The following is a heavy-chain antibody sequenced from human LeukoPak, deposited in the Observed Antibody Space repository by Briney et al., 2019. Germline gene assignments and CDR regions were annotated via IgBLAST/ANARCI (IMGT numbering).Heavy chain of an antibody. Sequence: ASVKVSCKASGYTFTSYDINWVRQATGQGLEWMGWMNPNSGNTGYAQKFQGRVTITRNTSISTAYMELSSLRSEDTAVYYCAREVDSSGYGGDAFDIWGQGTMVTVSS. CDR2: MNPNSGNT. J-gene: IGHJ3*02. CDR3: AREVDSSGYGGDAFDI. V-gene: IGHV1-8*03. D-gene: IGHD3-22*01. CDR1: GYTFTSYD.